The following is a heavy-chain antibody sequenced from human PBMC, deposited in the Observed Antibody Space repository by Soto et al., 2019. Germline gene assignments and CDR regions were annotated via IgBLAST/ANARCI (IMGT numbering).Heavy chain of an antibody. V-gene: IGHV1-69*08. Sequence: QVQLVQSGAEVKKPGSSVRISCAASGATFNDYTFTWVRRAPGQGLEWMGRVIPLLDASNYAEKFQDRVTITADRSTSTVYMEVSGLKSEDSAIYYCASGKSPMTQDRMGFYYYMDVWGKGTTVTVSS. CDR3: ASGKSPMTQDRMGFYYYMDV. CDR2: VIPLLDAS. CDR1: GATFNDYT. D-gene: IGHD2-15*01. J-gene: IGHJ6*03.